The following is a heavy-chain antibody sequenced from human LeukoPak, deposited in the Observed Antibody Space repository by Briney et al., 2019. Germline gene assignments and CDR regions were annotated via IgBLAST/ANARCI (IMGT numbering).Heavy chain of an antibody. J-gene: IGHJ4*02. V-gene: IGHV4-39*01. CDR2: IYYSGTT. Sequence: PSETLSLTCSVSGASISSSNNYWGWIRQPPGKGLEWIGSIYYSGTTYYNPSLKSRVTISVDTSKNQVSLKLRSVTAADTAVYYCAGRSSGLAPRYYFDYWGQGTLVTVSS. D-gene: IGHD6-25*01. CDR1: GASISSSNNY. CDR3: AGRSSGLAPRYYFDY.